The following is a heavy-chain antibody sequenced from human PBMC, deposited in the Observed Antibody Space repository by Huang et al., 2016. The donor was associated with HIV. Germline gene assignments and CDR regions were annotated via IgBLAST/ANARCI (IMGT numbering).Heavy chain of an antibody. CDR1: GFIFSSYD. Sequence: EVQLVESGGGLVQPGGFLRLSCAASGFIFSSYDMQWVRQVKGKGREWVSSMGTAGETYYPGAVKGRFTISRDKAKNALYLQMNSLRAGDTAMYYCARVGDYGDYSCDHWGQGTLVTVSP. V-gene: IGHV3-13*01. D-gene: IGHD4-17*01. CDR3: ARVGDYGDYSCDH. CDR2: MGTAGET. J-gene: IGHJ4*02.